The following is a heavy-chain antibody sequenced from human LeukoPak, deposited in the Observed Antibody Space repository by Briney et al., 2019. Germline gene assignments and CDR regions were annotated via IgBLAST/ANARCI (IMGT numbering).Heavy chain of an antibody. CDR3: SKDSRAQLGFGDYYDNY. V-gene: IGHV3-30*18. D-gene: IGHD3-10*01. J-gene: IGHJ4*02. Sequence: GGSLSLSCAPSVFTFSSCGMHWVRRATGKGLEWVAVISYDGNNKYYEDSVEGRITSSRDNSKNPQYLQMNNLRAEDTAVYYWSKDSRAQLGFGDYYDNYWGQGTLVTVSS. CDR2: ISYDGNNK. CDR1: VFTFSSCG.